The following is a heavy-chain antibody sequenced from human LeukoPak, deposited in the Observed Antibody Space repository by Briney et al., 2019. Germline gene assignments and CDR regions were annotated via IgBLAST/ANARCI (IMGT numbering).Heavy chain of an antibody. CDR3: ARDPHIAAAGTIFDY. J-gene: IGHJ4*02. D-gene: IGHD6-13*01. V-gene: IGHV3-48*02. Sequence: PGGSLRLPCAASGFTFSSCSMNWVRQAPGKGLEWVSYISSSSSTIYYADSVKGRFTISRDNAKNSLYLQMNSLRDEDSAVYYCARDPHIAAAGTIFDYWGQGTLVTVSS. CDR1: GFTFSSCS. CDR2: ISSSSSTI.